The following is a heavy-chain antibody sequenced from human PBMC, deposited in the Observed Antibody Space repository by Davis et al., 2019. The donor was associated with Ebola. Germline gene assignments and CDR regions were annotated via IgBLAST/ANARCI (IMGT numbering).Heavy chain of an antibody. Sequence: PGGSLRLSCAASGFTFDDYAMTWVRQVPGKGLEWVSGINWNGGSTGYADSVKGRFTISRDNAKSSLYLQMNSLRAEDTALYHCARVNALTGYSRFDPWGQGTQVTVSS. J-gene: IGHJ5*02. V-gene: IGHV3-20*01. D-gene: IGHD3-9*01. CDR1: GFTFDDYA. CDR3: ARVNALTGYSRFDP. CDR2: INWNGGST.